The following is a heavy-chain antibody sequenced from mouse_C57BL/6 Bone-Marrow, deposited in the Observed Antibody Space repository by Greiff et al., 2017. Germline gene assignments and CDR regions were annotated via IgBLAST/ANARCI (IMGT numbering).Heavy chain of an antibody. D-gene: IGHD1-1*01. Sequence: EVMLVESGGGLVQPGESLKLSCESNEYEFPSHDMSWVRKTPEKRLELVAAINSDGGSTYYPDTMERRFIISRDNTKKTLYLQMSSLRSEDTALYYCARHPYYYGSSYWYFDVWGTGTTVTVSS. V-gene: IGHV5-2*03. CDR1: EYEFPSHD. CDR2: INSDGGST. J-gene: IGHJ1*03. CDR3: ARHPYYYGSSYWYFDV.